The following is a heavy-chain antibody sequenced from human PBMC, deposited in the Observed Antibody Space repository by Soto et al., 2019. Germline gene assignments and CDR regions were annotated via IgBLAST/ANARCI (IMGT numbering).Heavy chain of an antibody. J-gene: IGHJ6*03. D-gene: IGHD6-13*01. V-gene: IGHV1-18*01. CDR2: ISAYKGNT. CDR3: ARDGRSSSWYFPIYYYMDV. Sequence: QVQLVQSGAEVKKPGASVKVSCKASGYTFTSYGISWVRQAPGQGLEWMGWISAYKGNTNYAQKLQGRVTMTTDTSTSTAYMELRSLRSDDTAVYYCARDGRSSSWYFPIYYYMDVWGKGTTVTVSS. CDR1: GYTFTSYG.